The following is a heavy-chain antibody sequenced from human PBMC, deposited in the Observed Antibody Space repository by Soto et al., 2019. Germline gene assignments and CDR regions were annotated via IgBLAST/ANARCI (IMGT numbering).Heavy chain of an antibody. CDR1: GFTFSPYT. Sequence: VQVVESGGGLVQPGGSLRLSCATSGFTFSPYTMHWVRQTPGKGLEWVAVISYDGSDKNYADSVRGRFTISRDNSKNTLFLQMNSLRVEDTALYYCARGGGFCGADCYKGGIDYWGQGALVTVSS. J-gene: IGHJ4*02. D-gene: IGHD2-21*02. CDR3: ARGGGFCGADCYKGGIDY. CDR2: ISYDGSDK. V-gene: IGHV3-30-3*01.